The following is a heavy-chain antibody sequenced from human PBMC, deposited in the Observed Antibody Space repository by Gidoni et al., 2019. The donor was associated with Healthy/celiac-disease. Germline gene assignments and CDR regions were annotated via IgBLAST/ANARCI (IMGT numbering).Heavy chain of an antibody. V-gene: IGHV3-33*01. J-gene: IGHJ4*02. CDR3: AREGGLSAAGTGDY. D-gene: IGHD6-13*01. CDR1: GFPFRSFG. Sequence: QVQLVDSGGGVVQPGRSLGPSCAASGFPFRSFGMHWVRQVPGKGLEWVAVIRYDGSNKYYGDSVKGRFTMSRDNSKNKMYLQMNSLRAEDTDVYYWAREGGLSAAGTGDYWGQGTLVTVSS. CDR2: IRYDGSNK.